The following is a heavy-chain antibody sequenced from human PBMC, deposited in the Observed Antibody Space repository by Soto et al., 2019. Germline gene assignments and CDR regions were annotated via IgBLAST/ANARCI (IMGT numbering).Heavy chain of an antibody. V-gene: IGHV1-69*06. J-gene: IGHJ4*02. CDR2: IIPIFGTA. CDR1: GGTFSSYA. D-gene: IGHD6-13*01. CDR3: AREPPPGIAAAGTGDS. Sequence: SVKVSCKASGGTFSSYAISWVRQAPGQGLEWVGGIIPIFGTANYAQKFQGRVTITADKSTSTAYMELSSLRSEDTAVYYCAREPPPGIAAAGTGDSWGQGTLVTVSS.